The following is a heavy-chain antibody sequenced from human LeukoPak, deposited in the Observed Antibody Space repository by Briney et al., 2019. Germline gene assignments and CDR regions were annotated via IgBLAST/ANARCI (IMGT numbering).Heavy chain of an antibody. CDR1: GYTFTSYY. CDR2: INPSGGST. V-gene: IGHV1-46*01. CDR3: ARGSPTIFGVVYWFDP. D-gene: IGHD3-3*01. Sequence: ASVKVSCKASGYTFTSYYMHWVRQAPGQGLEWMGIINPSGGSTSYAQKFQGRVTMTRDTSTSTVYMELSSLRSEDTAVYYCARGSPTIFGVVYWFDPWGQETLVTVSS. J-gene: IGHJ5*02.